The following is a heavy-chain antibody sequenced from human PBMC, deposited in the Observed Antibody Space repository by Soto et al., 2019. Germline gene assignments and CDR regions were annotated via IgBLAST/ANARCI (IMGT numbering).Heavy chain of an antibody. J-gene: IGHJ5*02. CDR1: GYTYISYS. CDR3: AREKWGSGSRWLDP. Sequence: GASVKVSCKASGYTYISYSMHWVRQAPGQRLEWMGWINVGNGNTKYSQNFQGRVTINQDTSASTAYMELSSLTSEDMAVYYCAREKWGSGSRWLDPWGQGTLVTVSS. CDR2: INVGNGNT. V-gene: IGHV1-3*01. D-gene: IGHD6-19*01.